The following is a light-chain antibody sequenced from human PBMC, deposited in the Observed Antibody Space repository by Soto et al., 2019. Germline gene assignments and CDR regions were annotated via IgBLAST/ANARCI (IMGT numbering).Light chain of an antibody. CDR1: QSLLYSSDNKNY. CDR2: WAS. Sequence: DIVMTQSPDSLAVSLGERATINCKSSQSLLYSSDNKNYLAWHQQKPGQPPKLLIYWASTRESGVPDRFSGSGSGTAFTLTISSLQAEDVAVYYCQQYYSTPLTFGGGTKVEIK. CDR3: QQYYSTPLT. J-gene: IGKJ4*01. V-gene: IGKV4-1*01.